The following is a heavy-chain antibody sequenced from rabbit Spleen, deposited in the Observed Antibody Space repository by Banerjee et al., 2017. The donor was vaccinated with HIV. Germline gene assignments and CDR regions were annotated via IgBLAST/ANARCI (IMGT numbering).Heavy chain of an antibody. J-gene: IGHJ4*01. Sequence: QQQLEESGGGLVKPGGTLTLTCKASRIDFSSYYYICWVRQAPGKGLELIACIYTNIGSPWYASWVNGRFTISRSTSLNTVDLKMTSLTAADTATYFCARDLASVVGWNFNLWGPGTLVTVS. V-gene: IGHV1S43*01. CDR3: ARDLASVVGWNFNL. D-gene: IGHD3-1*01. CDR2: IYTNIGSP. CDR1: RIDFSSYYY.